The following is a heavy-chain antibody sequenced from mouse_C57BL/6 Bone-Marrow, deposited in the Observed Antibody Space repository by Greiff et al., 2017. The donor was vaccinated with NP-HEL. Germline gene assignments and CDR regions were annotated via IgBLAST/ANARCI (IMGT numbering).Heavy chain of an antibody. J-gene: IGHJ1*03. CDR2: IDPETGGT. Sequence: QVQLQQSGAELVRPGASVTLSCKASGYTFTDYEMHWVKQTPVHGLEWIGAIDPETGGTAYNQKFKGKAILTADKSSSTAYMERRSLTSEDSAVYYCTRGYYGNLYWYFDVWGTGTTVTVSS. CDR1: GYTFTDYE. D-gene: IGHD2-1*01. CDR3: TRGYYGNLYWYFDV. V-gene: IGHV1-15*01.